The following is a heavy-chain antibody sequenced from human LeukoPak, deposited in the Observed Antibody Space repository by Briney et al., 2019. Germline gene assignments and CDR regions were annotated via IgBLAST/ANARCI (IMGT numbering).Heavy chain of an antibody. D-gene: IGHD3-9*01. V-gene: IGHV1-69*04. J-gene: IGHJ4*02. CDR1: GGTFSSYA. CDR3: AREDVLRYFDWLGGFDY. CDR2: IIPIHGIA. Sequence: ASVKVSCKASGGTFSSYAISWVRQAPGQGLEWMGRIIPIHGIANYAQKFQGRVTITADKSTSTAYMELSSLRSEDTAVYYCAREDVLRYFDWLGGFDYWGQGTLVTVSS.